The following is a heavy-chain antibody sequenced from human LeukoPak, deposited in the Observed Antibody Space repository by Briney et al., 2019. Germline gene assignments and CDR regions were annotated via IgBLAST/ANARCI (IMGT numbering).Heavy chain of an antibody. J-gene: IGHJ4*02. D-gene: IGHD3-16*01. CDR2: VHSSGDI. V-gene: IGHV4-61*02. CDR1: GVSITSGSYY. Sequence: SETLSLTCSVSGVSITSGSYYWGWIRQSAGKGLEWIGRVHSSGDIYHNAAFRSRAAVSGDASKNQFSLQLNSVTAPDTAVYYCARGASPKDAVFFDYWGQGALITVSS. CDR3: ARGASPKDAVFFDY.